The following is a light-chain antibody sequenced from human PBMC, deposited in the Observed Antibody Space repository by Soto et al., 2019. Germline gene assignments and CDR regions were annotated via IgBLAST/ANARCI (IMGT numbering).Light chain of an antibody. J-gene: IGKJ2*01. CDR3: QQYNSYSYT. CDR2: KAS. V-gene: IGKV1-5*03. Sequence: DVPMTQSPSTLSASVGDRVTMTCRASQSISSWLAWYQQKPGKAPKVLIYKASTLESGVPSRFSGSGSGTEFTLTISGLQPDDFATYYCQQYNSYSYTFGPGIKLEIK. CDR1: QSISSW.